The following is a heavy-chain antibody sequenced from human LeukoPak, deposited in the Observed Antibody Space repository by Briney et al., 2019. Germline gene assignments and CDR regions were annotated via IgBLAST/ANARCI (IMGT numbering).Heavy chain of an antibody. D-gene: IGHD4-17*01. CDR3: AKDFRYGDYVDY. Sequence: GRSLRLSCAASGFTFSSYGMHWARQAPGKGLEWVAVISYDGSNKYYADSVKGRFTISRDNSKNTLYLQMNSLRAEDTAVYYCAKDFRYGDYVDYWGQGTLVTVSS. V-gene: IGHV3-30*18. CDR2: ISYDGSNK. J-gene: IGHJ4*02. CDR1: GFTFSSYG.